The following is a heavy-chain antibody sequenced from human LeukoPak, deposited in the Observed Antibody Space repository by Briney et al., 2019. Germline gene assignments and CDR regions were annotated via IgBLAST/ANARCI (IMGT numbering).Heavy chain of an antibody. CDR1: GFTFSSYW. D-gene: IGHD2-21*01. CDR2: IKEDGSEK. CDR3: ARATASNWFDP. V-gene: IGHV3-7*01. J-gene: IGHJ5*02. Sequence: GGSLRFSCAASGFTFSSYWMSWVRQAPGKGLEWVANIKEDGSEKHYVDSVKGRFTISRDNAKNSLSLQMNSLRAEDTAVYYCARATASNWFDPWGQGTLVTVSS.